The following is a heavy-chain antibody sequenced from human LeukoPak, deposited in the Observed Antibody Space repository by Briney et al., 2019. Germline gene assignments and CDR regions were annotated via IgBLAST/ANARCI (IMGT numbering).Heavy chain of an antibody. V-gene: IGHV3-23*01. J-gene: IGHJ6*03. CDR3: VRWYGVSGLENYYNYMDV. D-gene: IGHD3-10*01. Sequence: GGSLRLSCAASGFTFSSYGMSWVRQAPGEGLVWVSALSGSGGSTYYADSVKGRFTSSRDNSKNTLYLQMNSLRAEDTAVYYCVRWYGVSGLENYYNYMDVWGKGTTVTISS. CDR2: LSGSGGST. CDR1: GFTFSSYG.